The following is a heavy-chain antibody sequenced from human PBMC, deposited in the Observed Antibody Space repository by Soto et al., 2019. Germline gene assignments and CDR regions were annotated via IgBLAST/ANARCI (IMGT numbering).Heavy chain of an antibody. V-gene: IGHV3-21*01. Sequence: EVQLVESGGGLVKPGGSLRLSCAASGFTFSSYSMNWVRQAPGKGLEWVSSISSSSSYIYYAVSVNGRFTICRDNAKKSVYQQMNSLRAEDTAVYYCARIIAAAGTALSIYYYYGMDVWGQGTTVTVSS. CDR3: ARIIAAAGTALSIYYYYGMDV. J-gene: IGHJ6*02. CDR1: GFTFSSYS. CDR2: ISSSSSYI. D-gene: IGHD6-13*01.